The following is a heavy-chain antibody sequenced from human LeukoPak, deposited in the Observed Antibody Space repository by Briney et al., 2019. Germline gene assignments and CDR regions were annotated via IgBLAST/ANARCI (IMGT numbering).Heavy chain of an antibody. J-gene: IGHJ4*02. CDR1: GFTFSSYA. D-gene: IGHD3-3*01. V-gene: IGHV3-30-3*01. CDR3: ASDRIHYDFWSGYPAPLDY. CDR2: ISYDGSNK. Sequence: PGGSLRLPCAASGFTFSSYAMHWVRQAPGKGLEWVAVISYDGSNKYYADSVKGRFTISRDNSKNTLYLQMNSLRAEGTAVYYCASDRIHYDFWSGYPAPLDYWGQGTLVTVSS.